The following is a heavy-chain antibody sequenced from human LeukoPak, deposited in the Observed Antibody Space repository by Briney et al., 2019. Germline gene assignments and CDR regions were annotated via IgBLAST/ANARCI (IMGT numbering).Heavy chain of an antibody. CDR1: GFIVSSTY. Sequence: GGSLRLSCAASGFIVSSTYMSWVRQAPGRGLEWVSVIYRGGATYYADSVQGRFTISRDNSKNTLYLQMNSLRVEDTAVYYCARVGSPGYPIDYWGQGTLVTVSS. D-gene: IGHD3-9*01. V-gene: IGHV3-66*02. J-gene: IGHJ4*02. CDR2: IYRGGAT. CDR3: ARVGSPGYPIDY.